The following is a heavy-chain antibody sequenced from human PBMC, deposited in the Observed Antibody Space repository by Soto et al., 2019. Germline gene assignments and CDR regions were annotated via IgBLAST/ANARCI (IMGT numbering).Heavy chain of an antibody. CDR1: GGSISSSSYY. CDR3: ARPTLTPSSPIDY. CDR2: IYYSGST. Sequence: NPSETLSLTCTVSGGSISSSSYYWGWIRQPPGKGLEWIGSIYYSGSTYYNPSLKSRVTISVDTSKNQFSLKLSSVTAADTAVYYCARPTLTPSSPIDYWGQGTLVTVSS. J-gene: IGHJ4*02. D-gene: IGHD7-27*01. V-gene: IGHV4-39*01.